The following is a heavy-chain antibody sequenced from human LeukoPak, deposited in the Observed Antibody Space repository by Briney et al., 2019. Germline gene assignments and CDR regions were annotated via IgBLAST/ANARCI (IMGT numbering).Heavy chain of an antibody. V-gene: IGHV3-53*01. J-gene: IGHJ4*02. CDR3: ARSYYDSSGYYGDY. D-gene: IGHD3-22*01. CDR2: IYSGGST. Sequence: GGSLRLSCAASGFTVSSNYMSWVRQAPGKGLEWVSLIYSGGSTHYADSVKGRFTISRDNSKNTLYLQMNSLRAEDTAVYYCARSYYDSSGYYGDYWGQGTLVTVSS. CDR1: GFTVSSNY.